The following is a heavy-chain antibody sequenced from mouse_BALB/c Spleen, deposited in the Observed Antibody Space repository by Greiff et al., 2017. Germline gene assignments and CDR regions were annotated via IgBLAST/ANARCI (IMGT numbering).Heavy chain of an antibody. J-gene: IGHJ1*01. CDR1: GYTFTSYW. D-gene: IGHD2-1*01. CDR2: INPSTGYT. Sequence: QVQLQQSGAELAKPGASVKMSCKASGYTFTSYWMHWVKQRPGQGLEWIGYINPSTGYTEYNQKFKDKATLTADKSSSTAYMQLSSLTSEDSAVYYCARDGKLYFDVWGAGTTVTVSS. CDR3: ARDGKLYFDV. V-gene: IGHV1-7*01.